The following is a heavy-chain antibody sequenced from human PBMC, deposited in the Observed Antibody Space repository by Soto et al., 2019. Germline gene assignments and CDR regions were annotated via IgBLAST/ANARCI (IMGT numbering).Heavy chain of an antibody. V-gene: IGHV1-46*01. CDR2: INPSGGST. Sequence: ASVKVSCKASGGTFSSYAISWVRQAPGQGLEWMGIINPSGGSTSYAQKFQGRVTMTRDTSTSTVYMELSSLRSEDTAVYYCARDRYSGSYGFDYWGQGTLVTV. J-gene: IGHJ4*02. CDR1: GGTFSSYA. D-gene: IGHD1-26*01. CDR3: ARDRYSGSYGFDY.